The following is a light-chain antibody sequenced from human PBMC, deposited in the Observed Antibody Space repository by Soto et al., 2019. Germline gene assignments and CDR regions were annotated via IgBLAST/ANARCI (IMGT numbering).Light chain of an antibody. J-gene: IGKJ1*01. CDR1: QSIGRF. Sequence: DIQMNNSPSTLSASVLDIVTITFRASQSIGRFLAWYQHQPGKAPKLLIYDASTLESGVPSRFSGTGSVKEFTFSITSLQPEDFGTYYCKQCYMGWKFGQGTKVDIK. CDR2: DAS. CDR3: KQCYMGWK. V-gene: IGKV1-5*01.